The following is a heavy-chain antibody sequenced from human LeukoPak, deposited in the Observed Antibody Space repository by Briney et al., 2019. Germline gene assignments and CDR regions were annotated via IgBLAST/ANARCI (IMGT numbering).Heavy chain of an antibody. CDR3: AKALIAAAALYYFDY. V-gene: IGHV3-23*01. CDR2: ISGSGGST. Sequence: GGSLRLSCAASGFTFSSYAMSWVRQAPWKGLEWVSAISGSGGSTYYADSVKGRFTISRDNSKNTLYLQMNSLRAEDTAVYYCAKALIAAAALYYFDYWGQGTLVTVSS. CDR1: GFTFSSYA. D-gene: IGHD6-13*01. J-gene: IGHJ4*02.